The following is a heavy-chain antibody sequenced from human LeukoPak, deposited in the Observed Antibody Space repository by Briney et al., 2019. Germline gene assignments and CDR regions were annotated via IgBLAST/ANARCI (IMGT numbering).Heavy chain of an antibody. CDR1: GYTFTIYY. D-gene: IGHD3-22*01. Sequence: ASVKVSYKASGYTFTIYYMHWVRQAPGQGLEGMGIINPSGGSTSYAQKFQGRVTMTRDTSTSTIYMEVSSLRYEDTAGYYCARVGYFDSGGQLSSFDYWGQGTLVTVSS. CDR3: ARVGYFDSGGQLSSFDY. CDR2: INPSGGST. J-gene: IGHJ4*02. V-gene: IGHV1-46*01.